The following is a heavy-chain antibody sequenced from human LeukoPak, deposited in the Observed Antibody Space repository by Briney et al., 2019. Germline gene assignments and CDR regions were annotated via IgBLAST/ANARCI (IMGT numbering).Heavy chain of an antibody. D-gene: IGHD1-26*01. V-gene: IGHV3-48*04. Sequence: GGSLRLSCAASGFTFSSYSMNWVRQAPGKGLEWVSYISSSGSTIYYADSVKGRFTISRDNAKNSLYLQMNSLRAEDTAVYYCARDPGSYSAFDIWGQGTMVTVSS. CDR1: GFTFSSYS. CDR3: ARDPGSYSAFDI. CDR2: ISSSGSTI. J-gene: IGHJ3*02.